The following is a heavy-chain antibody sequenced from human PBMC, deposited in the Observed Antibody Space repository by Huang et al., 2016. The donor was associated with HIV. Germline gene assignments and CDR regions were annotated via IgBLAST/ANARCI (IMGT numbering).Heavy chain of an antibody. D-gene: IGHD2-2*01. V-gene: IGHV5-51*01. Sequence: EVQLVQSGAVVKKPGESLKISCKGSGYTFNGYWIGWVRQMPGKGLAWMWSIDPGDTETTYSPSFQGQVTISADKSISTAYLQWSGLKASDTAMYYCARQGVGDFVVEPTGLGAFDIWGQGTMVTVSS. CDR2: IDPGDTET. J-gene: IGHJ3*02. CDR1: GYTFNGYW. CDR3: ARQGVGDFVVEPTGLGAFDI.